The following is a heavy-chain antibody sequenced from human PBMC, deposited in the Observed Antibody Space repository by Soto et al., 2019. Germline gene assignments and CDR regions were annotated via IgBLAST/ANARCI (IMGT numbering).Heavy chain of an antibody. D-gene: IGHD3-3*01. CDR1: GGSFSGYY. Sequence: QVQLQQWGAGLLKPSETLSLTCAVYGGSFSGYYWSWIRQPPGKGLEWIGEINHSGSTNYNPSLKSRVTISVDTSKNQFSLKLSSVTAVDTAVYYCARVFGSLRFLGKFYPWGQGTLVTVSS. V-gene: IGHV4-34*01. J-gene: IGHJ5*02. CDR3: ARVFGSLRFLGKFYP. CDR2: INHSGST.